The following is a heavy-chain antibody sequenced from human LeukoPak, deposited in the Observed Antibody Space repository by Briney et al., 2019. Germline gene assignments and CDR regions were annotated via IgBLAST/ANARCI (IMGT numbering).Heavy chain of an antibody. CDR1: GYTFTSYG. J-gene: IGHJ3*02. D-gene: IGHD1-26*01. Sequence: ASVKVSCKASGYTFTSYGISWVRQAPGQGLEWMGWISAYNGNTNYAQKLQGRVTMTTDTSTSTAYMELRSLRSDDTAVYYCARDTYSGSYYSVDHDAFDIWGQGTMVTVPS. V-gene: IGHV1-18*01. CDR3: ARDTYSGSYYSVDHDAFDI. CDR2: ISAYNGNT.